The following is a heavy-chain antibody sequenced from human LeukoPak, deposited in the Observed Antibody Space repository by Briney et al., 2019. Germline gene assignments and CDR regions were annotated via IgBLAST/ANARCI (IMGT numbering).Heavy chain of an antibody. CDR2: INHSGST. Sequence: PSETLSLTCAVYGGSFSGYYWSWIRQPPGKGLEWIGEINHSGSTNYNPSLKSRVTISVDTSKNQFSLKLSSVTAADTAVYYCARVATMIVVVIGGDGWFDPWGQGTLVTVSS. J-gene: IGHJ5*02. CDR3: ARVATMIVVVIGGDGWFDP. CDR1: GGSFSGYY. D-gene: IGHD3-22*01. V-gene: IGHV4-34*01.